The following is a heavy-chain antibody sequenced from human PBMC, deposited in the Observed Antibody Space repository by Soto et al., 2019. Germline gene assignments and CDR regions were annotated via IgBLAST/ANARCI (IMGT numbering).Heavy chain of an antibody. CDR2: ISDDGSQK. V-gene: IGHV3-30*18. Sequence: LRRSCAASGFTFRTYGIHWVRQAPGKGLEWVAFISDDGSQKYYGDSVKGRFTISRDNSKNTLSLRMISLRTEDTSVYYCAKEAPGGWHFFDTWGQGTLVTVSS. CDR1: GFTFRTYG. J-gene: IGHJ4*02. CDR3: AKEAPGGWHFFDT. D-gene: IGHD6-19*01.